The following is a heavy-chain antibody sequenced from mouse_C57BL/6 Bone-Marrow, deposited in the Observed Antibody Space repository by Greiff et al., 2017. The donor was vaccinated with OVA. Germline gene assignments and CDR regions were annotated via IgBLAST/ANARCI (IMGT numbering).Heavy chain of an antibody. Sequence: QVQLKQSGAELVRPGASVKLSCKASGYTFTDYYINWVKQRPGQGLEWIARIYPGSGNTYYNEKFKGKATLTAEKSSSTADMQLSSLTSEDSAVYFCAREGNYYGRSHPAWFAYWGQGTLVTVSA. CDR1: GYTFTDYY. D-gene: IGHD1-1*01. CDR3: AREGNYYGRSHPAWFAY. J-gene: IGHJ3*01. CDR2: IYPGSGNT. V-gene: IGHV1-76*01.